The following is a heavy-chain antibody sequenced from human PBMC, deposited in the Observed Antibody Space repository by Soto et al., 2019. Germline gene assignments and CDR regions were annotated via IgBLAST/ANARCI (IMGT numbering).Heavy chain of an antibody. CDR2: IIPIFGTA. Sequence: SVKVSCKASGGTFSSYAISWVRQAPGQGLEWMGGIIPIFGTANYAQKFQGRVTITADESTSTAYMELSSLRSEDTAVYYCARGRDYYYGMDVWAQGTTVTISS. V-gene: IGHV1-69*13. D-gene: IGHD3-10*01. CDR3: ARGRDYYYGMDV. CDR1: GGTFSSYA. J-gene: IGHJ6*02.